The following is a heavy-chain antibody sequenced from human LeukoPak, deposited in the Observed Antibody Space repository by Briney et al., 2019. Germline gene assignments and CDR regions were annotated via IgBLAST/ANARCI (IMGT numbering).Heavy chain of an antibody. CDR3: ARGARIAVALYYFDY. D-gene: IGHD6-19*01. Sequence: PGGSLRLSCAASGFTVSSNCMSWVRQAPGKGLEWFSVIYSGGSTYYADSVKGRFTISRDNSKNTLYLQMNSLRAEDTAVYYCARGARIAVALYYFDYWGQGTLVTVSS. CDR2: IYSGGST. J-gene: IGHJ4*02. V-gene: IGHV3-53*01. CDR1: GFTVSSNC.